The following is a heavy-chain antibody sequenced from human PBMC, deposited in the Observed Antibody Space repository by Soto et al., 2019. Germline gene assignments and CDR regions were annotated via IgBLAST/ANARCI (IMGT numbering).Heavy chain of an antibody. Sequence: GGSLRLSCAASGFTFSSYAMSWVRQAPGKGLEWVSAISGSGGSTYYADSVKGRFTISRDNSKNTLYLQMNSLRAEDTAVYCCAEDRGRGSGWSNYYGMDVWGLGTTVTVSS. V-gene: IGHV3-23*01. CDR1: GFTFSSYA. D-gene: IGHD6-19*01. J-gene: IGHJ6*02. CDR3: AEDRGRGSGWSNYYGMDV. CDR2: ISGSGGST.